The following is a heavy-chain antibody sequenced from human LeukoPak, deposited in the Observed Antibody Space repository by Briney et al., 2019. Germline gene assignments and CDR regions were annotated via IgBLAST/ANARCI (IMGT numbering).Heavy chain of an antibody. J-gene: IGHJ4*02. CDR3: ASPSQNDY. Sequence: PSETLSLTCTVSGGSISSYYWSWIRQPPGKGLEWIGYIYYSGSTNYNPSLTGRVTISVDKSKNQFSLKLSSVTAADTAVYYGASPSQNDYWGQGTLVTVSS. CDR1: GGSISSYY. V-gene: IGHV4-59*12. CDR2: IYYSGST.